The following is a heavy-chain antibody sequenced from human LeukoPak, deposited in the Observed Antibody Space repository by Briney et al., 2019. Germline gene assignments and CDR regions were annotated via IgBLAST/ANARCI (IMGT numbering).Heavy chain of an antibody. V-gene: IGHV3-66*01. CDR3: ARDHYDSSGYHEY. D-gene: IGHD3-22*01. CDR2: IYSGGST. CDR1: GFTVSSNY. J-gene: IGHJ4*02. Sequence: GGSLRLSCAASGFTVSSNYMSWVRQAPGKGLEWVSVIYSGGSTYYADSVKGRFTIPRDNSKNTLYLQMNSLRAEDTAVYYCARDHYDSSGYHEYWGQGTLVTVSS.